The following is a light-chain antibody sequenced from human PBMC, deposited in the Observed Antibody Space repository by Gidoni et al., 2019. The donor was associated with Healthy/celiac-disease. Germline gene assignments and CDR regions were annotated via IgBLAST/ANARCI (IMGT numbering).Light chain of an antibody. CDR3: QVWDSSGDPVV. V-gene: IGLV3-21*03. Sequence: SYGLTQQPAGSGAPGKTARITCGGNNIGSKSVHWYQQKPGQAPVLLVYDDSDRPSGIPERFSGSNSGNTATTTICRVEAGDEADYYCQVWDSSGDPVVFGGGTKLTVL. CDR1: NIGSKS. J-gene: IGLJ2*01. CDR2: DDS.